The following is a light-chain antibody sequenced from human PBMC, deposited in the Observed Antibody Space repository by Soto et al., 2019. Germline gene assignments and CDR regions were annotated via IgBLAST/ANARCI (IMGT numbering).Light chain of an antibody. J-gene: IGKJ2*01. CDR1: QSISGH. CDR2: GAS. Sequence: EIVMTQSPVTLSVSPGERAALSCRASQSISGHLAWYQQKPGQAPRLLIYGASARPAGVPTRFGGSGSGTDFTLTISRVQSDDAAVYDCQQYDSWPPITFGQGTKLEIK. V-gene: IGKV3-15*01. CDR3: QQYDSWPPIT.